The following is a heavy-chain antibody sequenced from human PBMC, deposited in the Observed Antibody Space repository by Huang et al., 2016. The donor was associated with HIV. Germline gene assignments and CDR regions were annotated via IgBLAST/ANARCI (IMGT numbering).Heavy chain of an antibody. D-gene: IGHD1-26*01. V-gene: IGHV1-69*01. CDR3: ATGPRGSGSFN. CDR2: STPLFDKT. J-gene: IGHJ4*02. Sequence: QVQLVQSGAEVKKPGSSVKVSCKASGGTFSSYVISWVRQTPGQGLEWMGGSTPLFDKTNYAQKFQGRFTIIADESTRTAYMEMSSLRPEDTATYYCATGPRGSGSFNWGQGTLVIVSS. CDR1: GGTFSSYV.